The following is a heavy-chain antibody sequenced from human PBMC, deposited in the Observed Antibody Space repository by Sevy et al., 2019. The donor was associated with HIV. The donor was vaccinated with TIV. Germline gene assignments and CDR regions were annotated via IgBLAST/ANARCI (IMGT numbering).Heavy chain of an antibody. J-gene: IGHJ3*02. V-gene: IGHV3-21*01. Sequence: GESLKISCAASGFTFSSYSMNWVRQAPGKGLEWVSSISSSSSYIYYADSVKGRFTISRDNAKNSLYLQMNSLRAEDTAVYYCARGVVGATTEGGMNDAFDIWGQGTMVTVSS. CDR3: ARGVVGATTEGGMNDAFDI. CDR1: GFTFSSYS. D-gene: IGHD1-26*01. CDR2: ISSSSSYI.